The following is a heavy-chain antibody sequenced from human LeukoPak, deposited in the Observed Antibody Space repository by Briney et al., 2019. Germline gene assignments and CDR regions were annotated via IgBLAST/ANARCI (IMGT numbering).Heavy chain of an antibody. Sequence: ASVKVSCKASGYTFTSYYIHWVRQAPGQGLEWMGLINPTGGSTSYAQKFQGRVTITADESTSTAYMELSSLRSEDTAVYYCASGPTQVNSSSWIGYYYYYMDVWGKGTTVTVSS. CDR1: GYTFTSYY. CDR3: ASGPTQVNSSSWIGYYYYYMDV. D-gene: IGHD6-13*01. J-gene: IGHJ6*03. V-gene: IGHV1-46*01. CDR2: INPTGGST.